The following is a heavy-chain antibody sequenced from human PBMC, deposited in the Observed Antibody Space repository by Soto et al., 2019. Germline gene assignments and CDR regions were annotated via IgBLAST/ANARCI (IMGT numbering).Heavy chain of an antibody. D-gene: IGHD3-10*01. CDR3: ARARRDRITMVRGASNWFDP. CDR1: GFTFSSYW. J-gene: IGHJ5*02. CDR2: INSDGSST. V-gene: IGHV3-74*01. Sequence: EVQLVESGGGLDQPGGSLRLSCAASGFTFSSYWMHWVRQAPGKGLVWVSRINSDGSSTSYADSVKGRFTISRDNAKNTLYLQMNSLRAEDTAVYYCARARRDRITMVRGASNWFDPWGQGTLVTVSS.